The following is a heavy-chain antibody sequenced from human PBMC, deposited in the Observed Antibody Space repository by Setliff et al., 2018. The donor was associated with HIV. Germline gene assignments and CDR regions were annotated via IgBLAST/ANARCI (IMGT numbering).Heavy chain of an antibody. CDR2: ISYHEKDT. D-gene: IGHD4-17*01. Sequence: GGSVRLSCGASGFTFSNYGMHWVRRAPGKGLEWVASISYHEKDTFYADSVKGRFTISRDNSKNMLYLQMNSLRAEDTAVYYCIRATTGAFHIWGRGTTVTVSS. J-gene: IGHJ6*04. V-gene: IGHV3-30*03. CDR1: GFTFSNYG. CDR3: IRATTGAFHI.